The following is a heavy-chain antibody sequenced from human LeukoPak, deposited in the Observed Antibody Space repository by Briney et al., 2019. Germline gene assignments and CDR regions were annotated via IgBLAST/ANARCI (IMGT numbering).Heavy chain of an antibody. D-gene: IGHD4-11*01. CDR2: INSDGSTT. Sequence: GSLRLSCAASGFTFSNYWMHWVRQAPGKGLVWVSRINSDGSTTTYADSVKGRFTISRDNAKNTLYLQMNSLRAEDTAVYYCARGGDSNYGDYYYYMDVWGKGTTVTVSS. V-gene: IGHV3-74*01. CDR1: GFTFSNYW. CDR3: ARGGDSNYGDYYYYMDV. J-gene: IGHJ6*03.